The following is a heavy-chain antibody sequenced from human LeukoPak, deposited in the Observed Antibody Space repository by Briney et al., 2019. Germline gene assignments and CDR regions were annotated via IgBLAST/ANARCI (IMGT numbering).Heavy chain of an antibody. J-gene: IGHJ4*02. D-gene: IGHD1-1*01. V-gene: IGHV4-59*01. CDR2: IYCSGST. CDR1: GGSISSYY. CDR3: ASTTTQYYFDY. Sequence: SETLSLTCTVSGGSISSYYWSWIRQPPGKGLEWIGYIYCSGSTNYNPSLKSRVTISVDTSKNQFSLKLSSVTAADTAVYYCASTTTQYYFDYWGQGTLVTVSS.